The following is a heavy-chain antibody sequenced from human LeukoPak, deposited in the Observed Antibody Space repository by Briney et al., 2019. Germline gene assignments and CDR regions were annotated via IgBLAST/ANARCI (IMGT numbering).Heavy chain of an antibody. CDR1: EFTLSSYS. V-gene: IGHV3-64D*08. J-gene: IGHJ5*01. CDR2: ISSNGGST. CDR3: VKVGTSGWYAS. D-gene: IGHD2-2*01. Sequence: GGSLRLSCSASEFTLSSYSMHWVRQAPGKGLEYVSAISSNGGSTFYADSVKGRFTISTHTSKNTLYLQKSSLRAEDTAVYYCVKVGTSGWYASWGQGTLVTVSS.